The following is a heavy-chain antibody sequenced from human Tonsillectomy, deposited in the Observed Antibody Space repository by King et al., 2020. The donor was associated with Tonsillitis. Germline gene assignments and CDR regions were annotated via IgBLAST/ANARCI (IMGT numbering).Heavy chain of an antibody. CDR2: ISAYNGNT. V-gene: IGHV1-18*04. D-gene: IGHD3-3*01. CDR1: GYTFTSYG. CDR3: ARGDYYDFWSGYYTVIGTHGNFDY. Sequence: VQLVESGAEVKKPGASVKVSCKASGYTFTSYGISWVRQAPGQGLEWMGWISAYNGNTNYAQKLQGRVTMTTDTSTSTAYMELRSLRSDDTAVYYCARGDYYDFWSGYYTVIGTHGNFDYWGQGTLGTVSS. J-gene: IGHJ4*02.